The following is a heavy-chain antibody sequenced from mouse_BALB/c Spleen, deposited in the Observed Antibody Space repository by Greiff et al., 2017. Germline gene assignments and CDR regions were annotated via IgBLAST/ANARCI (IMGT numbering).Heavy chain of an antibody. CDR2: ISNLAYSI. Sequence: EVQLMESGGGLVQPGGSRKLSCAASGFTFSDSGMAWVRQAPGKGPEWVAFISNLAYSIYYADTVTGRFTISRENAKNTLYLEMSSLRSEDTAMYYCARLRGSDYYAMDYWGQGTSVTVSS. CDR3: ARLRGSDYYAMDY. J-gene: IGHJ4*01. CDR1: GFTFSDSG. V-gene: IGHV5-15*02. D-gene: IGHD1-1*01.